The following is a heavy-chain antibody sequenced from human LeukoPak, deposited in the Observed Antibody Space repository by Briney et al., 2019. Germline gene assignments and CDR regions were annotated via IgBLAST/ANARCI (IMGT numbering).Heavy chain of an antibody. V-gene: IGHV3-33*01. CDR2: IWYDGSNK. Sequence: GGSLRLSCAASGFTFSSYGMHWVRQAPGKGLEWVAVIWYDGSNKYYADSVKGRFTISRDNSKNTLYLQMNSLIAEDKAVYYCARGRGLFGDRRGRQHHQKETSYYFGMDVWGQGTTVPVSS. D-gene: IGHD3-10*02. CDR3: ARGRGLFGDRRGRQHHQKETSYYFGMDV. CDR1: GFTFSSYG. J-gene: IGHJ6*02.